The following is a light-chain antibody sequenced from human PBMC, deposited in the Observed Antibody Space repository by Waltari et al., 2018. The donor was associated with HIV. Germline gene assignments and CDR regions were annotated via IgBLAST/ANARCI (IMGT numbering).Light chain of an antibody. Sequence: QSVLTQPPSASGTPGQRVTISCPGSSSNIGSNTVNWYQQLPGTSPKLLIYYNNQRPSGVPDRFSGSKSGTSASLAISGLQSEDEADYYCAAWDDSLMGVFGGGTRLTVL. CDR1: SSNIGSNT. CDR2: YNN. V-gene: IGLV1-44*01. J-gene: IGLJ3*02. CDR3: AAWDDSLMGV.